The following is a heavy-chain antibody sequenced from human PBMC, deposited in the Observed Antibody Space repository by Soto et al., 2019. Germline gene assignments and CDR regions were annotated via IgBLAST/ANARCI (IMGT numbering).Heavy chain of an antibody. CDR3: ARFIADYYYMDV. CDR2: IYYSGST. J-gene: IGHJ6*03. CDR1: GGSISSYY. Sequence: SETLSLTCTVSGGSISSYYWSWIRQPPGKGLEWIGYIYYSGSTNYNPSLKSRVTISVDTSKNQFSLKLGSVTAADTAVYYCARFIADYYYMDVWGKGTTVTVSS. V-gene: IGHV4-59*01. D-gene: IGHD6-13*01.